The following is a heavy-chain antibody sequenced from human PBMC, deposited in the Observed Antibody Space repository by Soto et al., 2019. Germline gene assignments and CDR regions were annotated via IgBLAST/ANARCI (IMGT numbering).Heavy chain of an antibody. Sequence: SETLSLTCVVSNFSISSGYYWGWIRQSPGKGLEWIGYIYCSGTTNYNPSLKSRVTISVDTSKNQFSLKLSSVTAADTAVYYCARVVYDFPNWFDPWGQGTLVTVSS. D-gene: IGHD3-3*01. CDR1: NFSISSGYY. CDR2: IYCSGTT. V-gene: IGHV4-59*01. J-gene: IGHJ5*02. CDR3: ARVVYDFPNWFDP.